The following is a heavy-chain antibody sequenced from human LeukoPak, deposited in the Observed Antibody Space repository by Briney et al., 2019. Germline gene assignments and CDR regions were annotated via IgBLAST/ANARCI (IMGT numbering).Heavy chain of an antibody. Sequence: GGSLRLSCAASGFTFDDYAMHWVRQAPGKGLEWVSGISWNGGSIGYADSVKGRFTISRDNAKNSLYLQMNSLRSEDMALYYCAKDKARLWSGFDYWGQGTLVTVSS. CDR1: GFTFDDYA. CDR3: AKDKARLWSGFDY. J-gene: IGHJ4*02. D-gene: IGHD3-3*01. CDR2: ISWNGGSI. V-gene: IGHV3-9*03.